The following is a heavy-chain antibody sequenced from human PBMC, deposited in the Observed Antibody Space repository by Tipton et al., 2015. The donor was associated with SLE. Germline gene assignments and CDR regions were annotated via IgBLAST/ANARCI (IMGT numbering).Heavy chain of an antibody. Sequence: TLSLTCTVSGGSISSYYWSWLRQPPGKGLEWIGYIHYTGGTKYNPSLESRVTISLDMSENQFSLSLSSVTAADTAVYYCARGRSGEWPHPSDFWGQGTLVTVSS. D-gene: IGHD3-10*01. J-gene: IGHJ4*02. CDR1: GGSISSYY. CDR3: ARGRSGEWPHPSDF. V-gene: IGHV4-59*01. CDR2: IHYTGGT.